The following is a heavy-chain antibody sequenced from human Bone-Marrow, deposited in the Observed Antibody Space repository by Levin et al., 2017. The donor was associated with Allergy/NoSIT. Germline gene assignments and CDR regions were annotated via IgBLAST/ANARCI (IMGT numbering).Heavy chain of an antibody. CDR2: IKQDGSEK. J-gene: IGHJ4*02. CDR1: GFPFSAYW. Sequence: LSLTCAASGFPFSAYWMSWVRQAPGKGLEWVANIKQDGSEKYYVDSVKGRFTISRDNAKNSLYLQQNSLRADDTAVYYCARGLGRQQLVSPLGYWGQGTLVTVSS. D-gene: IGHD6-13*01. CDR3: ARGLGRQQLVSPLGY. V-gene: IGHV3-7*04.